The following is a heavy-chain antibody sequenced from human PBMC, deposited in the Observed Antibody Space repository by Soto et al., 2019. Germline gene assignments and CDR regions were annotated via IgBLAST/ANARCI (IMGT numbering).Heavy chain of an antibody. Sequence: PGGSLRLSCAASGFTVSNNYMSWVRQAPGKGLEWLSVIYGGGSTYYADSVKGRFTISRDKSKNTVYLQMNSLRVEDTAVYYCARDYGPGPWGQGTLVTVSS. J-gene: IGHJ5*02. CDR3: ARDYGPGP. CDR1: GFTVSNNY. V-gene: IGHV3-66*01. CDR2: IYGGGST. D-gene: IGHD3-10*01.